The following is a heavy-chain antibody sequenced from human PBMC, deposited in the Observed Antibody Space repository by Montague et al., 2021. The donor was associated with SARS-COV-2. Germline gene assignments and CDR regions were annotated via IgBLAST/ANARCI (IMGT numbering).Heavy chain of an antibody. V-gene: IGHV2-70*11. CDR2: IDWXDEK. J-gene: IGHJ4*02. Sequence: PALVKSTQTLTLTCTFSGFSLSTSGMCVSWIRQPPGKTLEWLARIDWXDEKYYSTSLKTRLTISKDTSKNQVVLTMTNMDPVDTATYYCARVQTTVAYDYWGQGTLVTVSS. D-gene: IGHD4-23*01. CDR1: GFSLSTSGMC. CDR3: ARVQTTVAYDY.